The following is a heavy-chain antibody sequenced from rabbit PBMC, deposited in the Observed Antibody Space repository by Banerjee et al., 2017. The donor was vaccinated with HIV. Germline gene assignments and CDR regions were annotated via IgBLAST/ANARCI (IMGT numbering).Heavy chain of an antibody. J-gene: IGHJ2*01. CDR2: IGIGSGTT. D-gene: IGHD1-1*01. Sequence: SLTLTCTASGFSFSSGYWMCWVRQAPGKGLEWIGCIGIGSGTTYYASWAKGRFTITKTSSTTVTLQMTSLTAADTATYFCARGGVGSTGYTYAFDPWGPGTLVTVS. CDR3: ARGGVGSTGYTYAFDP. CDR1: GFSFSSGYW. V-gene: IGHV1S45*01.